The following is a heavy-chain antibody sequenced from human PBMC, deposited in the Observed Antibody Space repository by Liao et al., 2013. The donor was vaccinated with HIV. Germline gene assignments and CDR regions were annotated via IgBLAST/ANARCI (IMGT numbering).Heavy chain of an antibody. CDR2: INDGGTT. CDR1: GESFSEYF. CDR3: ARGHRAGWNLNDY. D-gene: IGHD1-1*01. V-gene: IGHV4-34*02. J-gene: IGHJ4*02. Sequence: HVLLQQWGARQLRPSETLSLTCAVYGESFSEYFWTWIRQPPGKGLEWIGHINDGGTTHLNPSLKGRAILSRDMTRKQFSLTLHSVTAADTAVYFCARGHRAGWNLNDYWGQGPLVTVS.